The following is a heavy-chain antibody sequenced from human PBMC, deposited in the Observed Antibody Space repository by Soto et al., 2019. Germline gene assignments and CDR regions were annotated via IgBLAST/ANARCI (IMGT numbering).Heavy chain of an antibody. V-gene: IGHV4-34*01. D-gene: IGHD4-17*01. Sequence: QVQLQQWGAGLLRTSETLSLICEVYGGSFSGYYWSWIRQPPGKGLDWIGEINPSGSTNYSPSLKSRATISVDTSKNQFSLKMSSVTAADTAVYYCARGKRYTNYGDRNWFDPWGQGTPVTVSS. CDR3: ARGKRYTNYGDRNWFDP. CDR2: INPSGST. J-gene: IGHJ5*02. CDR1: GGSFSGYY.